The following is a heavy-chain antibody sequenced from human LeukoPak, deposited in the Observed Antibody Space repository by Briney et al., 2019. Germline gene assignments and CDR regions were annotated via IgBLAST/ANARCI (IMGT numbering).Heavy chain of an antibody. V-gene: IGHV3-53*04. D-gene: IGHD3-10*01. CDR1: GFTVSSDY. CDR2: IYSSSIT. Sequence: PGGSLRLSCAAPGFTVSSDYMSWVRQAPGKGLEWVSVIYSSSITSYADSVKGRFTISRHNSKNTLYLQMNSLRADDTAVYYCARGRGAANDAFDIWGQGTMVTVSS. J-gene: IGHJ3*02. CDR3: ARGRGAANDAFDI.